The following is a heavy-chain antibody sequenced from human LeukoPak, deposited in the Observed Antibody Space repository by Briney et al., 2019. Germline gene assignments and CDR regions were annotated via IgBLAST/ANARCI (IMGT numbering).Heavy chain of an antibody. CDR2: ISGYNGNT. CDR1: GYTFTTFG. V-gene: IGHV1-18*01. CDR3: ARMDYVWGSYRVDY. Sequence: ASVKVSCKASGYTFTTFGISWVRQAPGQGLEWMGWISGYNGNTNYAQKLQGRVTMTTDTSTSTAYMELRSLRSDDTAVYYCARMDYVWGSYRVDYWGQGTLVTVSS. J-gene: IGHJ4*02. D-gene: IGHD3-16*02.